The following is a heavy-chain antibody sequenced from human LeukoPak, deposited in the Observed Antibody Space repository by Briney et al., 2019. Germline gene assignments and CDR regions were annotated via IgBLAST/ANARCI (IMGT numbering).Heavy chain of an antibody. D-gene: IGHD1-26*01. V-gene: IGHV3-48*03. CDR3: ARGSGSLGYYFDY. CDR1: GFTFSSYE. J-gene: IGHJ4*02. Sequence: QPGGSLRLSCAASGFTFSSYEMNWVRQAPGKGLEWVSYISSSGSTIYYADSVKGRFTISRDNAKNSLYLQMNSLRAEDTAVYYCARGSGSLGYYFDYWGQGTLVTVSS. CDR2: ISSSGSTI.